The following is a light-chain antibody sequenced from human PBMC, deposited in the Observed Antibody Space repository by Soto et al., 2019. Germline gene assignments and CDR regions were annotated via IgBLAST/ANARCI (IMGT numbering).Light chain of an antibody. J-gene: IGKJ5*01. CDR3: QQSYSTSPIT. CDR1: ETISTF. Sequence: DIQMTQSPSSLSASVGDRVTMTCRASETISTFLNWYQHKPGKAPKLLIYAASRLQSGVPSRFSGSGSATDFTLTINGLQPEDFASYCCQQSYSTSPITFGQGTRLEI. V-gene: IGKV1-39*01. CDR2: AAS.